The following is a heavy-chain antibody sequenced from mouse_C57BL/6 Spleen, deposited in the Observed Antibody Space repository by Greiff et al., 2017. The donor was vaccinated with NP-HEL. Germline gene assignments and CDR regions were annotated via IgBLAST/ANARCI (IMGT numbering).Heavy chain of an antibody. CDR3: AQSRYYYGSSEDYYAMDY. CDR2: IHPNSGST. Sequence: QVQLQQPGAELVKPGASVKLSCKASGYTFTSYWMHWVKQRPGQGLEWIGMIHPNSGSTNYNEKFQSKATLTVDKSSSPAYMQLSSLTSEDSAVYYCAQSRYYYGSSEDYYAMDYWGQGTSVTVSS. V-gene: IGHV1-64*01. J-gene: IGHJ4*01. CDR1: GYTFTSYW. D-gene: IGHD1-1*01.